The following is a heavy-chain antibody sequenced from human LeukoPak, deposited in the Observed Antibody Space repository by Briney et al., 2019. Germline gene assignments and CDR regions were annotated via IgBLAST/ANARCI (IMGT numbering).Heavy chain of an antibody. CDR1: GYTFTSYA. D-gene: IGHD2-2*01. Sequence: ASVKVSCTASGYTFTSYAMHWVRQAPGQRLEWMGWINAGNGNTKYSQKLQDRATITRDTSASTVYMELSSLRSEDTAVYYCARAYCSSTSCYPGGYWGQGTLVTVSS. CDR3: ARAYCSSTSCYPGGY. J-gene: IGHJ4*02. CDR2: INAGNGNT. V-gene: IGHV1-3*01.